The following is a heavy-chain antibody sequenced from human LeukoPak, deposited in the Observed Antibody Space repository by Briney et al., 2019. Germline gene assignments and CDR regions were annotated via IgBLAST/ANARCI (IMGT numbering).Heavy chain of an antibody. CDR2: IYYSGST. Sequence: SETLSLTCVVSGYSISNDYYWGWIRQPPGKGLEWIGYIYYSGSTNYNPSLKSRVTISVDTSKKQLSLKLSSVTAADTAVYYCAREVPRTATAGTEAFDIWGQGTLVTVSS. D-gene: IGHD6-13*01. CDR3: AREVPRTATAGTEAFDI. J-gene: IGHJ3*02. V-gene: IGHV4-61*01. CDR1: GYSISNDYY.